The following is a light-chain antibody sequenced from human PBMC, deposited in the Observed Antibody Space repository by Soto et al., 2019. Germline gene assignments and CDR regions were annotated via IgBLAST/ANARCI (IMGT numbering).Light chain of an antibody. J-gene: IGLJ2*01. CDR2: GNS. CDR3: QSYDSGLSGSV. V-gene: IGLV1-40*01. Sequence: QSVLTQPPSVSGAPGQRVTISCTGSSSNIGAGYDVHWYQQLPGTAPKLLIYGNSNRPSGVPDRFSGSKSGTSASLAITGLQAEDEADDYCQSYDSGLSGSVFGGGTKVTVL. CDR1: SSNIGAGYD.